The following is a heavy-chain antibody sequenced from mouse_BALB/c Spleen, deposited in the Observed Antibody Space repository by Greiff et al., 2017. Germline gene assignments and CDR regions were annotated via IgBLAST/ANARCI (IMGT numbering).Heavy chain of an antibody. CDR3: AREDYYGNPPLAMDY. CDR2: IYPGNVNT. V-gene: IGHV1S56*01. CDR1: GYTFTSYY. J-gene: IGHJ4*01. Sequence: QVQLKQSGPELVKPGASVRISCKASGYTFTSYYIHWVKQRPGQGLEWIGWIYPGNVNTKYNEKFKGKATLTADKSSSTAYMQLSSLTSEDSAVYFCAREDYYGNPPLAMDYWGQGTSVTVSS. D-gene: IGHD2-1*01.